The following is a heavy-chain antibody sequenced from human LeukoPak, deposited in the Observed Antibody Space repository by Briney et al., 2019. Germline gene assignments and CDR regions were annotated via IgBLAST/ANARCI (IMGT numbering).Heavy chain of an antibody. CDR3: ARQGPPYSTSPNYFDY. D-gene: IGHD6-6*01. V-gene: IGHV5-51*01. Sequence: GESLKISCKGSGYSFTSYWIGWVRQMPGKGLEWMGIIYPGDSDTRYSPSFQGQVTISADKSISTAYLQWSSLKASDTAMYYCARQGPPYSTSPNYFDYWGQGTLVTVSS. CDR1: GYSFTSYW. J-gene: IGHJ4*02. CDR2: IYPGDSDT.